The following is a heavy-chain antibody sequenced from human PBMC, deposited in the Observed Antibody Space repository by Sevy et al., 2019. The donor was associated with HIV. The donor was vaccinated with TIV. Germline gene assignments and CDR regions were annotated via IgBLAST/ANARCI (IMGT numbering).Heavy chain of an antibody. CDR2: IYSGGSI. D-gene: IGHD3-16*01. J-gene: IGHJ3*02. CDR3: ARTPYYEYVWGSFGNDAFDI. CDR1: GFTVSSNY. V-gene: IGHV3-53*01. Sequence: GGSLRLSCAASGFTVSSNYMSWVRQAPGKGLEWVSVIYSGGSIYYADSVKGRFTISRDNSKNTLYLQMNSLRAEDTAVYYSARTPYYEYVWGSFGNDAFDIWGQGTMVTVSS.